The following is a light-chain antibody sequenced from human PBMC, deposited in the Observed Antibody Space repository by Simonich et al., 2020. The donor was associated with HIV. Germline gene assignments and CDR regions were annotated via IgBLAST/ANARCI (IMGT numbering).Light chain of an antibody. J-gene: IGKJ2*01. CDR2: GAS. CDR3: QQYNNWPSYT. V-gene: IGKV3-15*01. Sequence: EIVMTQSPATLSVSPGERATLSCRASQRVSSNLAWYQQKPGQAPRLLIYGASTRATDIPARFSGSGSGTEFTLTISSMQSEDFAVYYCQQYNNWPSYTFGQGTKLEIK. CDR1: QRVSSN.